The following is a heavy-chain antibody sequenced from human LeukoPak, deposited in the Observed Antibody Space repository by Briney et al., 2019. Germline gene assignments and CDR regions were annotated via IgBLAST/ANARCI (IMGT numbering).Heavy chain of an antibody. CDR3: ARSFDYFGSGSYYGGFDY. CDR2: ISNVGGSK. V-gene: IGHV3-30-3*01. Sequence: GRSLRLSCAASGFTFSDYAIHWVRQAPGKGLEWVSVISNVGGSKHYADSVKGRFTISRDNLKNTLYLQMNSLRAEDTAVYYCARSFDYFGSGSYYGGFDYWGQGTLVTVSS. D-gene: IGHD3-10*01. J-gene: IGHJ4*02. CDR1: GFTFSDYA.